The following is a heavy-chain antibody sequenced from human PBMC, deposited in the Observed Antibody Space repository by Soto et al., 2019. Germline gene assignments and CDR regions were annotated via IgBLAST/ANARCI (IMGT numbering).Heavy chain of an antibody. J-gene: IGHJ4*02. V-gene: IGHV3-48*02. D-gene: IGHD2-15*01. CDR2: LSRTSSTI. Sequence: LSCTACGTTFNDYXITLVRQAPWKGLEWFSYLSRTSSTIFYADYVTGRFTISRDNAKNYLYLQMNSLREEDTAVYYCERDGGSTYSDDGYFDYWGQGIKVPVSS. CDR3: ERDGGSTYSDDGYFDY. CDR1: GTTFNDYX.